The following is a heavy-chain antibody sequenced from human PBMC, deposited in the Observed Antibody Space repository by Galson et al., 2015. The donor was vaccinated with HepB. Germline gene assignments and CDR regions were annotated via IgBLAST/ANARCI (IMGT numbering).Heavy chain of an antibody. J-gene: IGHJ6*02. D-gene: IGHD3-3*01. Sequence: PALVKPTQTLTLTCTFSGFSLSTSGVGVGWIRQPPGKALEWLALIYWNDDKRYSPSLKSRLTITKDTSKNQVVLTMTNMDPVDTATYYCAHILGVVIGRVNYYCGMDVWGQGTTVTVSS. V-gene: IGHV2-5*01. CDR2: IYWNDDK. CDR3: AHILGVVIGRVNYYCGMDV. CDR1: GFSLSTSGVG.